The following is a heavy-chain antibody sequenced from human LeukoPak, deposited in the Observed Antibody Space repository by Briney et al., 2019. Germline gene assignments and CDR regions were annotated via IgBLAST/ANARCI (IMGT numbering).Heavy chain of an antibody. J-gene: IGHJ3*02. D-gene: IGHD3-9*01. CDR2: IYYSGST. V-gene: IGHV4-39*07. CDR3: ARDPYYDILTGYLIRGTFDI. Sequence: PSETLSLTCTVSGGSISSSSYYWGWIRQSPGKGLEWIGSIYYSGSTYYNPSLKSRVTISVDTSKNQFSLKLTSVTAADTAVYYCARDPYYDILTGYLIRGTFDIWGLGTMVTVSS. CDR1: GGSISSSSYY.